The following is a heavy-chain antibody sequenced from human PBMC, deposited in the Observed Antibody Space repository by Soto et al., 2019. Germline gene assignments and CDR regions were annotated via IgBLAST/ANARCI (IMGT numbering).Heavy chain of an antibody. CDR2: IYYSGST. CDR3: ARYSGYERYFDY. Sequence: SQTLSLTCTVSGGSIRSYYWSWIRQPPGKGLEWIGYIYYSGSTNYNPSLKSRVTISVDTSKNQFSLKLSSVTAADTAVYYCARYSGYERYFDYWGQGTLVTVSS. D-gene: IGHD5-12*01. V-gene: IGHV4-59*01. CDR1: GGSIRSYY. J-gene: IGHJ4*02.